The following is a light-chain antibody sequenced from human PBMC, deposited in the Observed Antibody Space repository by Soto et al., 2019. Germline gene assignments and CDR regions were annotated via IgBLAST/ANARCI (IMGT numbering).Light chain of an antibody. V-gene: IGKV1-39*01. J-gene: IGKJ2*01. CDR2: AAS. CDR1: QSISRY. CDR3: LQIYSTPPNT. Sequence: DIQMTQSPSSLSASIGDRVTITCRASQSISRYLNWYQQKPGKAPKLLIYAASSLQSGVPSRFSGSGSGTDFTLTISSLHAQVLATYFCLQIYSTPPNTFGQGTNLEIK.